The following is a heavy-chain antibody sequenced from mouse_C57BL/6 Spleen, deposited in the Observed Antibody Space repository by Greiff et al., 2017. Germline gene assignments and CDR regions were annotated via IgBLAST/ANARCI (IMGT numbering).Heavy chain of an antibody. CDR3: ARGDYYGSSYDFDY. J-gene: IGHJ2*01. CDR2: INPNYGTT. V-gene: IGHV1-39*01. Sequence: VQLQQSGPELVKPGASVKISCKASGYSFTDYNMNWVKQSNGKSLEWIGVINPNYGTTSYNQKFKGKATLTVDQSSSTAYMQLNSLTSEDSAVYYGARGDYYGSSYDFDYWGQGTTLTVSS. CDR1: GYSFTDYN. D-gene: IGHD1-1*01.